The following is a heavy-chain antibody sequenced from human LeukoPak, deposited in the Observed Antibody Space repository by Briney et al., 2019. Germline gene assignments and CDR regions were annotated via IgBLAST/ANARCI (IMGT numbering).Heavy chain of an antibody. CDR2: IYYSGST. CDR1: GGSISSTIYY. V-gene: IGHV4-39*07. Sequence: SETLSLTCTVSGGSISSTIYYWGWIRQPPGKGLEWIGSIYYSGSTYYNPSLKSRVTISVDTSKNQFSLKLNSVTAADTAVYYCARDPEGNFDYWGQGTLVTVSS. CDR3: ARDPEGNFDY. J-gene: IGHJ4*02.